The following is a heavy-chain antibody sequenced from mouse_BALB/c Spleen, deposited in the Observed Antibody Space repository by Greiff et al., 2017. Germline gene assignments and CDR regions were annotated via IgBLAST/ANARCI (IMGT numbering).Heavy chain of an antibody. CDR1: GYAFSSYW. CDR3: ARDAGDGYYVAY. D-gene: IGHD2-3*01. J-gene: IGHJ3*01. Sequence: VQLQQSGAELVRPGSSVKISCKASGYAFSSYWMNWVKQRPGQGLEWIGQIYPGDGDTNYNGKFKGKATLTADKSSSTAYMQLSSLTSEDSAVYFCARDAGDGYYVAYWGQGTLVTVSA. V-gene: IGHV1-80*01. CDR2: IYPGDGDT.